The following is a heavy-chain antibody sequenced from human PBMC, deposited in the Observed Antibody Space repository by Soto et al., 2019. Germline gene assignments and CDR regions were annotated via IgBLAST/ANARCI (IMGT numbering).Heavy chain of an antibody. V-gene: IGHV3-74*01. Sequence: GGSLRLSCAASGFTFSSYRMHWVRQAPGKGLVWVSCINSDGSSTSYADSVKGRFTISRDNAKNTLYLQMNSLRAEDTAVYYCARDLFSDDPRPDYYYYSMDVWGQGTTVTVSS. CDR2: INSDGSST. CDR1: GFTFSSYR. J-gene: IGHJ6*02. D-gene: IGHD1-1*01. CDR3: ARDLFSDDPRPDYYYYSMDV.